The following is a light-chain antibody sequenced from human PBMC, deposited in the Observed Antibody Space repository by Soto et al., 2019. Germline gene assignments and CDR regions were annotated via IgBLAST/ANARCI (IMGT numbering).Light chain of an antibody. CDR1: QSIGTN. V-gene: IGKV1-39*01. J-gene: IGKJ2*01. Sequence: DIQMTQSPSSLSASVGDRVTITCRASQSIGTNLNWYHQKPGKAPNLLIYDASSLQSGVPSRFSGSGSGTDFTLTFSSLQPEDFATYFCQQYYSFPRTFGQGTKLEIK. CDR2: DAS. CDR3: QQYYSFPRT.